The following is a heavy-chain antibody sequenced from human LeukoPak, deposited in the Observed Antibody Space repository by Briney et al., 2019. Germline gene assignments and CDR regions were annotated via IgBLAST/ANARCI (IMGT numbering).Heavy chain of an antibody. CDR2: ISYDGSNK. J-gene: IGHJ4*02. CDR3: ARDITPARAMVHYY. V-gene: IGHV3-30*04. Sequence: QSGRSLRLSCAASGFTFSSYAMHWVRQAPGKGLEWVAFISYDGSNKYYADSVKGRFTISRDNSKNTLYLQMNSLRAEDTAVYYCARDITPARAMVHYYWGQGTLVTVSS. CDR1: GFTFSSYA. D-gene: IGHD1-20*01.